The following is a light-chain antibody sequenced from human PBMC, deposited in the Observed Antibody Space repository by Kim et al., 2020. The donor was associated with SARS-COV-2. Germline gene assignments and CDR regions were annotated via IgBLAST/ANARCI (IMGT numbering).Light chain of an antibody. CDR3: QQYNSYPYT. Sequence: DIQMTQSPSTLSASVGDRVTITCRAGQGVSSYLAWYQQKSGRAPKLLIYKASSLDSGVPLRFSGSGSGAEFTLTVTSLQPDDFATYYCQQYNSYPYTFGQGTKLEI. CDR2: KAS. CDR1: QGVSSY. J-gene: IGKJ2*01. V-gene: IGKV1-5*03.